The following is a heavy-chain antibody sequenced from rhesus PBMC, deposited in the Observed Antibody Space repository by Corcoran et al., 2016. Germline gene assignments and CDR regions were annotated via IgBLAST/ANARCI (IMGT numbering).Heavy chain of an antibody. Sequence: QVQLQESGPGLVKPSETLSLTCAVSGGSVSRSNWWSWIRQPPGKGLEGIGYISGTRASPTHNPSLKTRVTITTATSKNQFSLELSSVTAADTAVYYCAGVPYSSGWYGGGLDSWGQGVVVTVSS. CDR3: AGVPYSSGWYGGGLDS. CDR1: GGSVSRSNW. D-gene: IGHD6-31*01. CDR2: ISGTRASP. V-gene: IGHV4-65*01. J-gene: IGHJ6*01.